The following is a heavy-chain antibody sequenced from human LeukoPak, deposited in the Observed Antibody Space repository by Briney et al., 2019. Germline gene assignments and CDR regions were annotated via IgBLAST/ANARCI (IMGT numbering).Heavy chain of an antibody. D-gene: IGHD5-12*01. CDR3: AAHGTWGYSGYDAFFDY. J-gene: IGHJ4*02. Sequence: PGGSLRLSCAASGFTFSSYAMSWVRQAPGKGLEWVSAISGSGGSTYYADSVKGRFTISRDNSKNTLYLQMNSLRAEDTAVYYCAAHGTWGYSGYDAFFDYWGQGTLVTVSS. CDR2: ISGSGGST. CDR1: GFTFSSYA. V-gene: IGHV3-23*01.